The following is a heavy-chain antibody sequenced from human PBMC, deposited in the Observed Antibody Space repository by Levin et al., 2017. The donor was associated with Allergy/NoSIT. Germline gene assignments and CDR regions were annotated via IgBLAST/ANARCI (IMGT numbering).Heavy chain of an antibody. CDR1: GGSISSGGYY. Sequence: SETLSLTCTVSGGSISSGGYYWSWIRQHPGKGLEWIGYIYYSGSTYYNPSLKSRVTISVDTSKNQFSLKLSSVTAADTAVYYCARTLWRIAAAGTGDWFDPWGQGTLVTVSS. CDR3: ARTLWRIAAAGTGDWFDP. V-gene: IGHV4-31*03. CDR2: IYYSGST. D-gene: IGHD6-13*01. J-gene: IGHJ5*02.